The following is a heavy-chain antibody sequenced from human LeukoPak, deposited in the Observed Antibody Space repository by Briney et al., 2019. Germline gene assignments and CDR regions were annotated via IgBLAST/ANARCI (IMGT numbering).Heavy chain of an antibody. CDR3: AGSGYSYVYYYYYYMDV. Sequence: GGSLRLSCAASGFTFSSYAMSWVRQAPGKGLEWVSAISGSGGSTYYADSVKGRFTISRDNSKNKLYLQMNSLRAEDTAVYYCAGSGYSYVYYYYYYMDVWGKGTTVTVSS. CDR2: ISGSGGST. J-gene: IGHJ6*03. D-gene: IGHD5-18*01. CDR1: GFTFSSYA. V-gene: IGHV3-23*01.